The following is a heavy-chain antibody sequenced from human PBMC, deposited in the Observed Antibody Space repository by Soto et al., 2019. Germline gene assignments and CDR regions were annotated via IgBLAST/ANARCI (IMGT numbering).Heavy chain of an antibody. J-gene: IGHJ4*02. CDR1: GYTFNDFG. Sequence: QVHLLQSGAEVQKPGASVKVSCKTSGYTFNDFGITWVRQAPGLGLEWLGWIYSKAGKMNFAPKFQNRVIMTTDTSTRTAFMALTSLTFDDSAIYFCARDIAFDIDYWGQGTLVTVS. D-gene: IGHD2-15*01. CDR2: IYSKAGKM. V-gene: IGHV1-18*01. CDR3: ARDIAFDIDY.